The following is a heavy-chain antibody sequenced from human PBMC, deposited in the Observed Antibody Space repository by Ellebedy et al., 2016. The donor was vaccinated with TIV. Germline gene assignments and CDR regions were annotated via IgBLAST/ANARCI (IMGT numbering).Heavy chain of an antibody. V-gene: IGHV1-18*01. CDR2: ISAYNGNT. CDR3: ARETYYDFWSGYWTIEFRYYFDY. CDR1: GYTFTSYG. J-gene: IGHJ4*02. Sequence: AASVKVSCKASGYTFTSYGISWVRQAPGQGLEWMGWISAYNGNTNYAQKLQGRVTMTTDTSTSTAYMELRSLRSDDTAVYYCARETYYDFWSGYWTIEFRYYFDYWGQGTLVTVSS. D-gene: IGHD3-3*01.